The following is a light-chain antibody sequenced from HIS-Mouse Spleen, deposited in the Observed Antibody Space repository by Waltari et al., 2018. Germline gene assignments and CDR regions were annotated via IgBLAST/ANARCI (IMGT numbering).Light chain of an antibody. CDR1: ALPKKY. V-gene: IGLV3-10*01. Sequence: SSELTQPPSVSVSPGQTARIPCSGVALPKKYAYWYQQNSCQAPVLVIYEDSKRPSGIPERFSGSSSGTMATLTISGAQVEDEADYYCYSTDSSGNHRVFGGGTKLTVL. J-gene: IGLJ2*01. CDR2: EDS. CDR3: YSTDSSGNHRV.